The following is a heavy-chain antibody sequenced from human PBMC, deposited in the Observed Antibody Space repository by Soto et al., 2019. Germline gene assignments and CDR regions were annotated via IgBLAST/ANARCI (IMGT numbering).Heavy chain of an antibody. Sequence: GGSLRLSCAASGFTFSSYWMTWVRQIPGKGLEWVANIKEDGTLKYYVDSVEGRFTISSDNAGSSLYLQISSLRAEDTAMCYCARDSGCSRNFIFYDTYDLWGQGTMVTVSS. V-gene: IGHV3-7*01. CDR1: GFTFSSYW. D-gene: IGHD2-15*01. J-gene: IGHJ3*01. CDR2: IKEDGTLK. CDR3: ARDSGCSRNFIFYDTYDL.